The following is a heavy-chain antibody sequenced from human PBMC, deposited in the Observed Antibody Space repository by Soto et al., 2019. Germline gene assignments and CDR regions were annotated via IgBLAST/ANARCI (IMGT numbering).Heavy chain of an antibody. Sequence: SETLSLTCTVSGGSISSGGYYWSWIRQHPGKGLEWIGYIYYSGSTYYNPSLKSRVTISVDTSKNQFSLKLSSVTAADTAVYFCARDFGHGYYLDYWGRGTLVTVSS. CDR1: GGSISSGGYY. V-gene: IGHV4-31*03. CDR2: IYYSGST. D-gene: IGHD3-3*01. CDR3: ARDFGHGYYLDY. J-gene: IGHJ4*02.